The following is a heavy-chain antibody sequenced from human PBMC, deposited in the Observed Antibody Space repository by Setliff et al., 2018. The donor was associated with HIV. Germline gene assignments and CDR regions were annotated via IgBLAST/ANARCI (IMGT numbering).Heavy chain of an antibody. CDR3: ARASSGYEPRGLLDF. V-gene: IGHV4-31*03. D-gene: IGHD5-12*01. CDR1: GGSISSSGYY. J-gene: IGHJ4*02. Sequence: ASETLSLTCSVSGGSISSSGYYWSWIRQHPGKGLEWLGYIHYSGTTYYSPSLESRLTISIDTSENQFSLLLKSLTAADTAVYFCARASSGYEPRGLLDFWGPGMLVTVSS. CDR2: IHYSGTT.